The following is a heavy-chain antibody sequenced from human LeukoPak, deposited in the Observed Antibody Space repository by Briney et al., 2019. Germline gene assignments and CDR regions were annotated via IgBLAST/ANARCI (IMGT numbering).Heavy chain of an antibody. CDR2: IIPIFGTA. D-gene: IGHD2-15*01. V-gene: IGHV1-69*13. Sequence: VASVKVSCKASGGTFSSYAISWVRQAPGQGLEWMGGIIPIFGTANYAQKFQGRVTITADESTSTAYMELSSLRSEDTAVYYCARERFGCSGGSCYSRLAYYYGMDVWGQGTTVTVSS. CDR1: GGTFSSYA. CDR3: ARERFGCSGGSCYSRLAYYYGMDV. J-gene: IGHJ6*02.